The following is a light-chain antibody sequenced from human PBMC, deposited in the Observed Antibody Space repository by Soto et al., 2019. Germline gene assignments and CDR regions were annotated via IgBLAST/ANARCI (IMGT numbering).Light chain of an antibody. CDR3: CSYTSSITYV. CDR1: SSDVGGYKY. Sequence: QSALTQPASVSGSPGQSITISCTGTSSDVGGYKYVSWYQQHPGKAPKLLIYEVSNRPSGVSNRFSGSKSDNTASLTISGLQTEDEADYYCCSYTSSITYVFGTGTKLTVL. CDR2: EVS. V-gene: IGLV2-14*01. J-gene: IGLJ1*01.